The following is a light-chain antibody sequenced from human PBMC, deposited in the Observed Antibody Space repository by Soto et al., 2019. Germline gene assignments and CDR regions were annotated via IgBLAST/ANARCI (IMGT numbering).Light chain of an antibody. CDR1: QSVSSNY. Sequence: EIVLTQSPGTLSLSPGQRATLSCRASQSVSSNYLAWYQQKPGQAPRLLIYGASSRATGIPDRFSGSGSGTDFILTISRLEPEDFVVYFCQQYSTLPHTFGQGTKLEVK. CDR3: QQYSTLPHT. J-gene: IGKJ2*01. CDR2: GAS. V-gene: IGKV3-20*01.